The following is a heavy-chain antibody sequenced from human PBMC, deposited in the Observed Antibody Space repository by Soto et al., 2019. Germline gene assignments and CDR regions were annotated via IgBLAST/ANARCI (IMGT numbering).Heavy chain of an antibody. CDR3: ARGGYDFYGYYYGMDV. CDR1: GGSISSGGYS. V-gene: IGHV4-31*11. J-gene: IGHJ6*02. CDR2: IYYSGST. D-gene: IGHD3-3*01. Sequence: SETLSLTCAVSGGSISSGGYSWSWIRQPPGKGLEWIGYIYYSGSTYYNPSLKSRVTISVDTSKNQFSLKLSSVTAADTAVYYCARGGYDFYGYYYGMDVWGQGTTVTVSS.